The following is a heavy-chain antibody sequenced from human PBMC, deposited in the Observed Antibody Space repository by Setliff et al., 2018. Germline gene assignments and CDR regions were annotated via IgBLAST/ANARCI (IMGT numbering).Heavy chain of an antibody. V-gene: IGHV3-49*04. CDR2: IRSRPYGGTT. J-gene: IGHJ3*01. Sequence: PGGSLRLSCVVSGFSFSNYGMTWVRQAPGKGLEWVGFIRSRPYGGTTEYAASVKGRFTISRDDSKSIAYLQMNSLKTEDTAVYYCTRGYYYDSSGYSDSHPDAFDVWGQGTMVTVSS. D-gene: IGHD3-22*01. CDR3: TRGYYYDSSGYSDSHPDAFDV. CDR1: GFSFSNYG.